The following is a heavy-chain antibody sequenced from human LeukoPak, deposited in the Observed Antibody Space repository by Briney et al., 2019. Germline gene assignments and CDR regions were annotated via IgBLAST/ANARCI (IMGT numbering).Heavy chain of an antibody. CDR2: ISNGKT. D-gene: IGHD2-15*01. Sequence: GSLRLSCAASGFPFSSHAMSWVRPPPGKGLEWVAAISNGKTYYADSVRGRFAISRDDSTNTVYLHMNSLRDEDTALYHCVREAGYCAPVCVKTNWFDPWGQGTLVTVSS. CDR1: GFPFSSHA. J-gene: IGHJ5*02. CDR3: VREAGYCAPVCVKTNWFDP. V-gene: IGHV3-23*01.